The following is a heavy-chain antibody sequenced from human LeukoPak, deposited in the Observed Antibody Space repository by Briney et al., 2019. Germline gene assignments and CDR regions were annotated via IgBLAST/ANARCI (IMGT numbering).Heavy chain of an antibody. Sequence: QTGGSLRLSCAASGFTFSSSWMHWVRQAPGKGLVWVSRITRDGSSTTYADSVEGRLTTSRDNAKNTLYLQMDSLRDDDTAVYYCARDPGYESWSPFWGGMDVWGNGTTVIVSS. CDR3: ARDPGYESWSPFWGGMDV. V-gene: IGHV3-74*01. CDR2: ITRDGSST. D-gene: IGHD3-16*01. J-gene: IGHJ6*04. CDR1: GFTFSSSW.